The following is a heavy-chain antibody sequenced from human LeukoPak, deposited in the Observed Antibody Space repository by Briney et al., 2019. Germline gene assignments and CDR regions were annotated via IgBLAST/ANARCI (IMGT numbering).Heavy chain of an antibody. V-gene: IGHV4-34*01. D-gene: IGHD3-3*01. CDR2: INHSGST. Sequence: ASETLSLTCAVYGGSFSGYYWSWIRQPPGKGLEWIGEINHSGSTNYNPSLKSRVTISVDTSKNQFSLKLSSVTAADTAVYYCARYDFWSGYGMDVWGQGTTVTVSS. J-gene: IGHJ6*02. CDR1: GGSFSGYY. CDR3: ARYDFWSGYGMDV.